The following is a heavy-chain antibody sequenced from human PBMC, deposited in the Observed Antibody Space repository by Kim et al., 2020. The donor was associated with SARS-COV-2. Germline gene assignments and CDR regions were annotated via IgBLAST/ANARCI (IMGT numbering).Heavy chain of an antibody. CDR1: GFTFGDYA. D-gene: IGHD3-10*01. J-gene: IGHJ4*02. Sequence: GGSLRLSCTASGFTFGDYAMSWFRQAPGKGLEWVGFIRSNANGGTSEYAASVKGRFTISSDDSKSIAYLQMNSLKTADTAVYYCTRERACYFGSGNGYWGQGTLVTVSS. CDR3: TRERACYFGSGNGY. V-gene: IGHV3-49*03. CDR2: IRSNANGGTS.